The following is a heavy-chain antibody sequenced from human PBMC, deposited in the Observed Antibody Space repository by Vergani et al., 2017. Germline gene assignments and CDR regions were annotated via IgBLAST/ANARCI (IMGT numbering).Heavy chain of an antibody. V-gene: IGHV1-18*01. J-gene: IGHJ4*02. CDR1: GYTFSSYG. D-gene: IGHD1-26*01. CDR2: ISAYNGNT. CDR3: ARDRGSYSVDYFDY. Sequence: QVHLVQSGAEVKKPGASVKVSCKTSGYTFSSYGISWVRQAPGQGLEWMGWISAYNGNTNYAQKFQDRVTITRDRSMSTAYMELSRLRSDDTAVYYCARDRGSYSVDYFDYWGQGTLVTVSS.